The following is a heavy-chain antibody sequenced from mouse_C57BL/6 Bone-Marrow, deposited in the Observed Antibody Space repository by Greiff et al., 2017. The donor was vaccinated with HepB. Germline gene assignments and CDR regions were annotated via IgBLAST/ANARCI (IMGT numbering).Heavy chain of an antibody. Sequence: QVHVKQSGAELARPGASVKLSCKASGYTFTSYGISWVKQRTGQGLDWIGEIYPRSGNTSYNEKFKGKATLTADKSSSTAYMELRSLTSEDSAVYFCARGPYYYGSSYDYFDYWGQGTTLTVSS. CDR1: GYTFTSYG. J-gene: IGHJ2*01. CDR3: ARGPYYYGSSYDYFDY. V-gene: IGHV1-81*01. CDR2: IYPRSGNT. D-gene: IGHD1-1*01.